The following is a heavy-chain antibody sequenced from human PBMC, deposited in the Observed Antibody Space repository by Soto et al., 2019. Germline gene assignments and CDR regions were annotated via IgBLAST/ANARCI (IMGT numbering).Heavy chain of an antibody. J-gene: IGHJ4*02. CDR1: GFTFSTYA. D-gene: IGHD1-26*01. V-gene: IGHV3-30-3*01. Sequence: GGSLRLSCAASGFTFSTYAMHWVRQAPGKGLEWVAIISYGGSIKYYADSVKGRFTISRDNAKNTLYLQMNNLRAEDTAVYYCVRDPPQIVEAGTNRYHFDLGGQGALVTVSS. CDR2: ISYGGSIK. CDR3: VRDPPQIVEAGTNRYHFDL.